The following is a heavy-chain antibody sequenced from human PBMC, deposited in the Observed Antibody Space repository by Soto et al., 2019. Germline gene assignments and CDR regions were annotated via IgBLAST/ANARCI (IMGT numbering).Heavy chain of an antibody. CDR2: IIPILGIA. V-gene: IGHV1-69*08. J-gene: IGHJ4*02. CDR3: ARDEGRTMVRGVVDY. Sequence: QVQLVQSGAEVKKPGSSVKVSCKASGGTFSSYTISWVRQAPGQGLEWMGRIIPILGIANYAQKFQGRVTITADKSTSTAYMELSSLRSEDTAVYYCARDEGRTMVRGVVDYWGKGTLVTVSS. CDR1: GGTFSSYT. D-gene: IGHD3-10*01.